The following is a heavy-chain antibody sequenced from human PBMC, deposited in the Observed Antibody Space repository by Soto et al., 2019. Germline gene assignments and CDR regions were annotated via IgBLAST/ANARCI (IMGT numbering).Heavy chain of an antibody. CDR2: ISARGGSS. D-gene: IGHD5-12*01. CDR3: AKGSIEYSASVDN. J-gene: IGHJ4*02. CDR1: GFSFSSYA. V-gene: IGHV3-23*01. Sequence: DVQLLESGGGLVQPGGSLRLSCAASGFSFSSYAMVWVRQAPGKGLAWVAVISARGGSSYFADSVKGRFTLSRDNSKNVLSLEMNSLRAEDTAIYFCAKGSIEYSASVDNWGQGTLVVVPS.